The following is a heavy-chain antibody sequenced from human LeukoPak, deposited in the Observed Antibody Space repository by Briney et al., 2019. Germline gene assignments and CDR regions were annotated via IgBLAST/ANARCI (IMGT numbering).Heavy chain of an antibody. CDR3: ASSGPADY. Sequence: GGSLRLSCAASGFTFSSYGMHWVRQAPGKGLEWVAVISYDGSNKYYADSVKGRFTISRDNAKNSLYLQMNSLRAEDTAVYYCASSGPADYWGQGTLVTVSS. CDR2: ISYDGSNK. CDR1: GFTFSSYG. V-gene: IGHV3-30*03. D-gene: IGHD6-19*01. J-gene: IGHJ4*02.